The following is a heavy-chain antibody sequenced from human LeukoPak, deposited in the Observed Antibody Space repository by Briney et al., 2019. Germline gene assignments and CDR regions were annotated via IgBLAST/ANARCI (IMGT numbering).Heavy chain of an antibody. CDR1: GGSISSSSYY. Sequence: SETLSLTXTVSGGSISSSSYYWGWIRQPPGKGLEWIGSIYYSGSTYYNPSLKSRVTISVDTSKNQFSLKLSSVTAADTAVYYCARRRGATVDYWGQGTLVTVSS. V-gene: IGHV4-39*01. D-gene: IGHD1-26*01. CDR2: IYYSGST. CDR3: ARRRGATVDY. J-gene: IGHJ4*02.